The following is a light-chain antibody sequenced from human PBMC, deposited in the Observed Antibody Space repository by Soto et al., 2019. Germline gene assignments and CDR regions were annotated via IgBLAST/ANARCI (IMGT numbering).Light chain of an antibody. Sequence: EIVMTQSPATLSVSPGERATLSCRASQSISTELDWYQQKPGQPPRLLIYSASTRATGVPARFTGSGSGSDFTLTISGLQSEDFAVYSCQQGHNWPLTFGQGTRLEI. V-gene: IGKV3-15*01. CDR2: SAS. CDR1: QSISTE. CDR3: QQGHNWPLT. J-gene: IGKJ2*01.